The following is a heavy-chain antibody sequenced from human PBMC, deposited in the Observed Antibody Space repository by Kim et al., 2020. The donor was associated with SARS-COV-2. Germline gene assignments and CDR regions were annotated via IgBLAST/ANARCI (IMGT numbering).Heavy chain of an antibody. D-gene: IGHD3-10*01. V-gene: IGHV4-39*01. CDR1: GGSISSSSYY. Sequence: SETLSLTCTVSGGSISSSSYYWGWIRQPPGKGLEWIGSIYYSGSTYYNPSLKSRVTISVDTSKNQFSLKLSSVTAADTAVYYCARRSGGKAPNFFDYWGQGTLVTVSS. J-gene: IGHJ4*02. CDR2: IYYSGST. CDR3: ARRSGGKAPNFFDY.